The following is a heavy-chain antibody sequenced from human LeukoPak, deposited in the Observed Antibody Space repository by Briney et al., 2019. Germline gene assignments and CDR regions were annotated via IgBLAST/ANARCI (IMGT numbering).Heavy chain of an antibody. J-gene: IGHJ6*03. CDR3: ASSPNFYYYYMDV. CDR2: IYSNGIT. V-gene: IGHV4-4*07. CDR1: GGSISRYY. Sequence: PSETLSLTCTVSGGSISRYYWSWIRQPAGKGLEWIGRIYSNGITNYNPSLKSRVTMSVDTSKKEFSLKLSSVTAADTAVYYCASSPNFYYYYMDVWGKGTTVTVSS.